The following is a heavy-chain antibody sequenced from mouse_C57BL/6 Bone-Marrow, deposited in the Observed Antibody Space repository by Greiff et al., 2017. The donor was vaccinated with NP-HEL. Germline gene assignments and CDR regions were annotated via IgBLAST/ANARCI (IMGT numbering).Heavy chain of an antibody. J-gene: IGHJ4*01. CDR1: GYTFTEYT. CDR3: ARHEDFSGHYAMDY. D-gene: IGHD3-1*01. V-gene: IGHV1-62-2*01. Sequence: VKLVESGAELVKPGASVKLSCKASGYTFTEYTIHWVKQRSGQGLEWIGWFYPGSGSIKYNEKFKDKATLTADRSSSTVYMELSRLTSEDSAVYCCARHEDFSGHYAMDYWGQGTSVTVSS. CDR2: FYPGSGSI.